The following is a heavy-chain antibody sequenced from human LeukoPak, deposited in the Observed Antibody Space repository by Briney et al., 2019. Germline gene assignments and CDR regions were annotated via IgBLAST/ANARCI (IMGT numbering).Heavy chain of an antibody. Sequence: ASVKVSCKASGYTFTGYYMHWVRQAPGQGLEWMGWINPNSGGTNYAQKFQGRVTMTRDTSISTAYMELSRLRSDDTAVYYCARGRDSGSHSEGSYYFDYWGQGTLVTVSS. CDR1: GYTFTGYY. CDR2: INPNSGGT. J-gene: IGHJ4*02. D-gene: IGHD1-26*01. CDR3: ARGRDSGSHSEGSYYFDY. V-gene: IGHV1-2*02.